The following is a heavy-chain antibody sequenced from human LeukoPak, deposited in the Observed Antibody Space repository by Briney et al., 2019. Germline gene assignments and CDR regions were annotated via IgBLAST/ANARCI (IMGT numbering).Heavy chain of an antibody. V-gene: IGHV3-74*01. J-gene: IGHJ4*02. CDR1: GFTFSSYW. CDR2: INSDGSST. CDR3: ARDSRWGTYYNALLYYFDY. Sequence: GGSLRLSCAASGFTFSSYWMHWVRQTPGKGLVWVSRINSDGSSTSYADSVKGRFTISRDNAKNSLYLQMNSLRAEDTAVYYCARDSRWGTYYNALLYYFDYWGQGTLVTVSS. D-gene: IGHD3-10*01.